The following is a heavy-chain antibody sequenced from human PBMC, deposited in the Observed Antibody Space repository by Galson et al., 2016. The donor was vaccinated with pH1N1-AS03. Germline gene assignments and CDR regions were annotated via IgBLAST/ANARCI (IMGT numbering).Heavy chain of an antibody. D-gene: IGHD3-22*01. V-gene: IGHV1-69*13. CDR3: ARDRHYDSSGRYFYESEH. CDR2: IHPIFGTP. CDR1: GGTFGNYA. J-gene: IGHJ4*02. Sequence: SVKVSCKASGGTFGNYAISWMRQAPGQGLEWMGGIHPIFGTPSYAQKFQGRLTVTADDSTSAAYMELSSLTSEDKAIYYCARDRHYDSSGRYFYESEHWGQGTLVIVSS.